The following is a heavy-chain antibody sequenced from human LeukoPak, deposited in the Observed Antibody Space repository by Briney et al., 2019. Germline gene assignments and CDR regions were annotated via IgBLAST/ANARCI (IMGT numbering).Heavy chain of an antibody. J-gene: IGHJ4*02. D-gene: IGHD3-10*01. Sequence: GGSLRLSCAASGFTFSNYWMTWVRQSPGKGLEWVAIINQDGSGKYYVDSVKGRFTISRDNAKSSLYLQMSSLRAEDTAVYYCARGGHRQKEFWGQGTLVTVSS. CDR3: ARGGHRQKEF. CDR2: INQDGSGK. V-gene: IGHV3-7*01. CDR1: GFTFSNYW.